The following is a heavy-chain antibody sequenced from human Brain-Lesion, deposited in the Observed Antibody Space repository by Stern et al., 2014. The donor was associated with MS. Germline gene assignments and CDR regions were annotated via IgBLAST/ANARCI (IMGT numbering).Heavy chain of an antibody. CDR3: ARSPATPSGYDRFDY. J-gene: IGHJ4*02. CDR2: IFPRDSNT. V-gene: IGHV5-51*03. Sequence: EVQLEESGAEVKKPGESLKISCEASGYLFDDYWIGWVRQMSGRGLELVAIIFPRDSNTRYSPSVQGQVTISAAKSISTAYLQWSRLKPAATAIFYCARSPATPSGYDRFDYWGQGALVTVSS. CDR1: GYLFDDYW. D-gene: IGHD5-12*01.